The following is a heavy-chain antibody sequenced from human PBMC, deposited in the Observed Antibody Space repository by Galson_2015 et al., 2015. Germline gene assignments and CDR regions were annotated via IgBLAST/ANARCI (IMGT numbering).Heavy chain of an antibody. CDR3: ARDLVVVPAAVLWYYYYMDV. J-gene: IGHJ6*03. CDR1: GDSVSSNSAA. D-gene: IGHD2-2*02. V-gene: IGHV6-1*01. Sequence: CAISGDSVSSNSAAWNWIRQSPSRGLEWLGRTYYRSKWYNDYAVSVKSRITINPDTSKNQFSLQLNSVTPEDTAVYYCARDLVVVPAAVLWYYYYMDVWGKGTTVTVSS. CDR2: TYYRSKWYN.